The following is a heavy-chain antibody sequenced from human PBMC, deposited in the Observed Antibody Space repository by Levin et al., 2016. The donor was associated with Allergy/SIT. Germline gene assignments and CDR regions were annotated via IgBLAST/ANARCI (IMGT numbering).Heavy chain of an antibody. J-gene: IGHJ6*03. CDR2: LSLVTLIP. CDR1: GYSFTSYW. Sequence: KVSCKGSGYSFTSYWIGWVRQMPRERPGVDGDHLSLVTLIPDTARPSKARVTISADKSISTAYLQWSSLKASDTAMYYCARQNGRYYYYYMDVWGKGTTVTVSS. V-gene: IGHV5-51*01. CDR3: ARQNGRYYYYYMDV. D-gene: IGHD1-1*01.